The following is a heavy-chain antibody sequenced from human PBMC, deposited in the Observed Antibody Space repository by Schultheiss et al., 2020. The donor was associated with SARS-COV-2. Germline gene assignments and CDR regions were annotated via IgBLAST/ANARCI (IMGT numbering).Heavy chain of an antibody. CDR1: GYTFTSYG. V-gene: IGHV1-18*01. CDR2: ISAYNGKT. CDR3: ARDVTGDDWYFDL. J-gene: IGHJ2*01. Sequence: GESLKISCKASGYTFTSYGISWVRQAPGQGLEWMGWISAYNGKTNYAQKLQGRVTMSTDTSTSTAYMELRSLRSDDTAVYYCARDVTGDDWYFDLWGRGTLVTVSS. D-gene: IGHD7-27*01.